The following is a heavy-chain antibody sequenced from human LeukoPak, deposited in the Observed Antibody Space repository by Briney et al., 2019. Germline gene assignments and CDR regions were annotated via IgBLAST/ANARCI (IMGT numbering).Heavy chain of an antibody. D-gene: IGHD2-2*01. CDR3: ARDACSSTSCYAGYYYGMDV. J-gene: IGHJ6*02. V-gene: IGHV3-7*03. CDR1: GFTFSSYW. Sequence: GGSLRLSCAASGFTFSSYWMSWVRQAPGKGLEWVANIKQDGSEKYYVDSVKGRFTISRDNAKNSLYLQMNSLRAEDTAVYYCARDACSSTSCYAGYYYGMDVWAKGPRSPSP. CDR2: IKQDGSEK.